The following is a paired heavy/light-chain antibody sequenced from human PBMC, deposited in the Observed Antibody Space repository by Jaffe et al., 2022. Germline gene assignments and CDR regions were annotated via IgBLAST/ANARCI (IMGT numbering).Heavy chain of an antibody. CDR3: AKQNSSSMYYFDY. V-gene: IGHV3-23*01. CDR2: ISGDGANT. CDR1: AFTFRTYA. Sequence: EVQLLESGGDLVLPGGSLRLSCAASAFTFRTYAMAWVRQVPGKGLEWVSSISGDGANTWYADSVKGRFSISRDDSKNTLYLQIDILRIEDTALYYCAKQNSSSMYYFDYWGRGTLVTVSS. J-gene: IGHJ4*02. D-gene: IGHD6-19*01.
Light chain of an antibody. CDR3: QQYSTHPAT. Sequence: DIQMTQSPSALSASVGDRVTITCRASQSISSWLAWYQQKPGKAPNLLIYKASSLQNGVSLRFSGSGSGTEFTLTIISLHPDDFATYYCQQYSTHPATFGQGTKLEIK. CDR1: QSISSW. J-gene: IGKJ2*01. V-gene: IGKV1-5*03. CDR2: KAS.